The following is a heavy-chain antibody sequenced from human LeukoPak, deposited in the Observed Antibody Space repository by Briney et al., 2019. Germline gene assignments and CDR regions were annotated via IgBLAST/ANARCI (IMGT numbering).Heavy chain of an antibody. CDR3: TKRGAYYVDY. CDR2: ITRGDGSP. CDR1: GFTFGTSA. J-gene: IGHJ4*02. D-gene: IGHD3-16*01. Sequence: GGSLRLSCAASGFTFGTSAMSWVRQTPEKGLEWVSTITRGDGSPYYADSVKGRFTISRDNSNNMLYLQMNSLRAEDTAVYYCTKRGAYYVDYWGRGIPVTVSS. V-gene: IGHV3-23*01.